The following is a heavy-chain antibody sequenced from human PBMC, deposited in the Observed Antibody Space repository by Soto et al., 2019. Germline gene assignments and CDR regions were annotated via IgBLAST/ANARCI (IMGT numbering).Heavy chain of an antibody. CDR2: MYFGGSF. V-gene: IGHV4-59*02. Sequence: SETLSLTCNLSGDSVSSGYWSWIRQPPGKGLEWIGFMYFGGSFNYNPSLAGRVTISVETSKNQFSMKMTSVTAADTAVYYCARSYYDSLGFTVGPWGQGTLVTVSS. CDR3: ARSYYDSLGFTVGP. J-gene: IGHJ5*02. CDR1: GDSVSSGY. D-gene: IGHD3-22*01.